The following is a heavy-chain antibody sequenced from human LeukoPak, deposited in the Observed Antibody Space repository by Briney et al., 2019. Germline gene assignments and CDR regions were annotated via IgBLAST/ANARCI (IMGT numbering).Heavy chain of an antibody. CDR1: GGSFSGYY. Sequence: SETLSLTCAVYGGSFSGYYWSWIRQPPGKGLEWIGYVNYSGSTKYNPSLKSRVSISADTSRSQVSLKLSSVTAADTAVYYCARDRGGFTYGEYYFDYWGQGSLVTVSS. J-gene: IGHJ4*02. CDR2: VNYSGST. CDR3: ARDRGGFTYGEYYFDY. D-gene: IGHD2-15*01. V-gene: IGHV4-59*01.